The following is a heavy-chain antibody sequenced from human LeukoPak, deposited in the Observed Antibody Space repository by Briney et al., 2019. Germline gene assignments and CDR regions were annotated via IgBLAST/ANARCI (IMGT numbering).Heavy chain of an antibody. J-gene: IGHJ4*02. V-gene: IGHV3-30-3*01. CDR2: ISYDGSNK. Sequence: PGGSLRLSCAASGFTFSSYAMHWVRQAPGKGLEWVAVISYDGSNKYYADSVKGRFTISRDNSKNTLYLQMNSLRAEDTAVYYCARNPVTTKYFDYWGQGTLVTVSS. CDR3: ARNPVTTKYFDY. D-gene: IGHD4-17*01. CDR1: GFTFSSYA.